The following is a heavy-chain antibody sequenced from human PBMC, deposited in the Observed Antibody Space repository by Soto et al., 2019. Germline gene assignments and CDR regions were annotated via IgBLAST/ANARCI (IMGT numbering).Heavy chain of an antibody. V-gene: IGHV3-23*01. Sequence: EVQLLESGGGLVQPGGSLRLSCVGSGFIFSNYAMSWVRQAPGKGLEWVSTVTGGGGHTYYADSVKGRFTISRDNSKSTLFLQMNSLRGEDTARYYCAKDRRSSSEDFQDAFDIWGQGTMVTVSS. J-gene: IGHJ3*02. CDR3: AKDRRSSSEDFQDAFDI. CDR1: GFIFSNYA. D-gene: IGHD3-10*01. CDR2: VTGGGGHT.